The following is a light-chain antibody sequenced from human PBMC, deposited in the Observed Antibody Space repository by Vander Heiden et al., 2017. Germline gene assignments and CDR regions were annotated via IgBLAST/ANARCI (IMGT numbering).Light chain of an antibody. V-gene: IGKV3-11*01. J-gene: IGKJ1*01. CDR3: QQRSDWPPWT. Sequence: EIVLTQSPATLFLSPGERATLSCRASQSVGTYLAWYQQKPGQAPRLPIYDASNRATGIPARFSGSGSGADFTLTISSLEPEDFAIYYCQQRSDWPPWTFGQGTKVEIK. CDR1: QSVGTY. CDR2: DAS.